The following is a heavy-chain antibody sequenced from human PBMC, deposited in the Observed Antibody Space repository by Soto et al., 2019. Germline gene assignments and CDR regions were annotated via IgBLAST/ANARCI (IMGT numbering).Heavy chain of an antibody. V-gene: IGHV4-30-4*01. Sequence: SETLSLTCTVSGGSISSGDYYWSWIRQPPGKGLEWIGYIYYSGGTYYNPSLKSRVTISVDTSKNQFSLKLSSVTAADTAVYYCARDNILGILYGGMDVWGQGTTVTVSS. CDR3: ARDNILGILYGGMDV. CDR2: IYYSGGT. CDR1: GGSISSGDYY. D-gene: IGHD3-3*01. J-gene: IGHJ6*02.